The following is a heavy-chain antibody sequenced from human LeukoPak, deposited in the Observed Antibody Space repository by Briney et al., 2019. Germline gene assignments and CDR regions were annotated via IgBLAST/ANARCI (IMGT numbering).Heavy chain of an antibody. CDR2: ISGSGGST. D-gene: IGHD1-1*01. V-gene: IGHV3-23*01. CDR1: GFIFSSYA. Sequence: GGSLRLSCAASGFIFSSYAMSWVRQAPGMGLEWVSTISGSGGSTYYADSVKGRFTISRDNSKNTVYLQMNSLRAEDTAVYYCAKVGTEVDLWGQGTLVSVSS. CDR3: AKVGTEVDL. J-gene: IGHJ4*02.